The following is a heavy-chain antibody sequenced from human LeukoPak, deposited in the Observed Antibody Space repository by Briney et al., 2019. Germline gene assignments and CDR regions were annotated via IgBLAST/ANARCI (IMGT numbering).Heavy chain of an antibody. Sequence: ASVKVSCKASGYTFTSYGISWVRQAPGQGLEWMGWISAYNGSTNYAQKLQGRVTMTTDTSTSTAYMELRSLRSDDTAVYYCARGLGSYDYVWGSYRYTYFDYWGQGTLATVSS. J-gene: IGHJ4*02. D-gene: IGHD3-16*02. CDR2: ISAYNGST. V-gene: IGHV1-18*01. CDR3: ARGLGSYDYVWGSYRYTYFDY. CDR1: GYTFTSYG.